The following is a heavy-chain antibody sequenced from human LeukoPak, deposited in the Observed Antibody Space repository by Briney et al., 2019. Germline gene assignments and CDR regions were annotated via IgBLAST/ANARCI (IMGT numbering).Heavy chain of an antibody. Sequence: PGGSLRLSCAASGFTFSSYWMHWVRQAPGKGLVWVSRINTDGSSTSYADSVKGRFTISRDNAKNTLYLQMNSLRAEDTAVYYCARDRVHCSSTSCYTGNWFDPWGQGTLVTVSS. V-gene: IGHV3-74*01. CDR1: GFTFSSYW. CDR3: ARDRVHCSSTSCYTGNWFDP. CDR2: INTDGSST. D-gene: IGHD2-2*02. J-gene: IGHJ5*02.